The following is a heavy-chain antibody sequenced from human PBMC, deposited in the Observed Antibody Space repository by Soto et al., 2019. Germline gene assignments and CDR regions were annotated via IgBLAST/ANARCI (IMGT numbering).Heavy chain of an antibody. D-gene: IGHD2-15*01. CDR3: ASLVRGY. V-gene: IGHV3-33*01. CDR2: IWYDGSKV. CDR1: GFIFSSYG. J-gene: IGHJ4*02. Sequence: QVQLVESGGGVVQPGRSLRLSCAASGFIFSSYGMHWVRQAPGKGLEWVAVIWYDGSKVFYGDSVKGRFTISRDNSNNTLSLQMNRLRVEDTAGYYCASLVRGYWGQGTLVTVSS.